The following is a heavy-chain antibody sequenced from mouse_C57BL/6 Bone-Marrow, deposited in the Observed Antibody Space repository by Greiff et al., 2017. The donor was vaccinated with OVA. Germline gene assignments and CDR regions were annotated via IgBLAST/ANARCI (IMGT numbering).Heavy chain of an antibody. CDR1: GFSLTSYA. Sequence: VKVIESGPGLVAPSQSLSITCTVSGFSLTSYAISWVRQPPGKGLEWLGVIWTGGGTNYNSALKSRLSISKDNSKSQVFLKMNSLQTDDTARYYCARNTPITTASDYTMDYWGQGTSVTVSS. CDR3: ARNTPITTASDYTMDY. D-gene: IGHD1-1*01. J-gene: IGHJ4*01. CDR2: IWTGGGT. V-gene: IGHV2-9-1*01.